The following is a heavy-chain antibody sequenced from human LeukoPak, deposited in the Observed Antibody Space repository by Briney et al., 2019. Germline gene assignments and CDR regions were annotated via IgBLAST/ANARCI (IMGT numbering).Heavy chain of an antibody. J-gene: IGHJ3*02. CDR1: GYSFTGYY. D-gene: IGHD5-24*01. V-gene: IGHV1-2*02. CDR2: INPNSGGT. Sequence: GASVKVSCKASGYSFTGYYMHWVRQAPGQGLEWMGWINPNSGGTNYAQKFQGRVTMTRDTSISTAYMELSRLRSDDTAVYYCARQTVEMATIRGIDAFDIWGQGTMVTVSS. CDR3: ARQTVEMATIRGIDAFDI.